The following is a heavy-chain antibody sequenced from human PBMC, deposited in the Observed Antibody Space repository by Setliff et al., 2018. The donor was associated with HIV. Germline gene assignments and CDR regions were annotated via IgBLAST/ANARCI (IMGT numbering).Heavy chain of an antibody. CDR2: IQHSGRI. J-gene: IGHJ4*02. CDR3: ARAAAGNTGPFDL. V-gene: IGHV4-34*01. Sequence: SETLSLTCAVYGGSFSGYCWSWIRQPPGKGLEWIGEIQHSGRINYNPSLRSRVTTSVDTSKNQFSLRLRSVTAADTAVYYCARAAAGNTGPFDLWGQGSPVTVSS. CDR1: GGSFSGYC. D-gene: IGHD4-17*01.